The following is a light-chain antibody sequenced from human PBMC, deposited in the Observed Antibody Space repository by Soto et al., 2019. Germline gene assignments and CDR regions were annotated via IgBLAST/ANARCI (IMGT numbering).Light chain of an antibody. CDR2: EVS. CDR3: CSYAGSYTYV. CDR1: STDVGGYNY. Sequence: QSALTQPPSASGSPGQSVTISCTGTSTDVGGYNYISWYQHHPGKGPKLIIYEVSERPSGVPDRFSGSKSGNTASLTVSGLQAEDEADYYCCSYAGSYTYVFGTGTKVTVL. V-gene: IGLV2-8*01. J-gene: IGLJ1*01.